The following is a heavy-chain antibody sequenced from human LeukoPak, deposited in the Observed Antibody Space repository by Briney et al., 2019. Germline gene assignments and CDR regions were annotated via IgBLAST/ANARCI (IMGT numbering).Heavy chain of an antibody. D-gene: IGHD3-10*01. Sequence: GGSLRLSCAASGFTFSSYGMHWVRQAPGKGLEWVTFIQYDGSKKYYADSVKGRFTISRDNSKNTLYLEMNSLRAEDTAVYYCAKDFGSYYDYWGQGILVTVSS. J-gene: IGHJ4*02. CDR2: IQYDGSKK. V-gene: IGHV3-30*02. CDR3: AKDFGSYYDY. CDR1: GFTFSSYG.